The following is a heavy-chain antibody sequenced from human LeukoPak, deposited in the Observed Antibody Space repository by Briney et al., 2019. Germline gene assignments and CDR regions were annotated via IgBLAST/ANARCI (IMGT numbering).Heavy chain of an antibody. J-gene: IGHJ4*02. Sequence: ASVKVSCKASGYTFINYGINWVRQAPGQGLEWMGWISSYNGNTNYAQKLQGRVTMTTDTSTSTAYMELRSLRPDDTAVYYCARGAFTIFGVVISEFDYWGQGTLVTVSS. D-gene: IGHD3-3*01. V-gene: IGHV1-18*01. CDR3: ARGAFTIFGVVISEFDY. CDR2: ISSYNGNT. CDR1: GYTFINYG.